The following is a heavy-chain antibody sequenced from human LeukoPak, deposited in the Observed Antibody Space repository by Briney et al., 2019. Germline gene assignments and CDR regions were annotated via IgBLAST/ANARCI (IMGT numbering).Heavy chain of an antibody. J-gene: IGHJ4*02. D-gene: IGHD3-10*01. CDR2: IKSKTDGGIT. V-gene: IGHV3-15*01. CDR1: GFTFSNAW. CDR3: TTQQIYYDY. Sequence: GGSLRLSCAASGFTFSNAWMSWVRQAPGKGLEWVGRIKSKTDGGITDYAAPVKGRFTISRDDSKNTLYLQMNSLKTEDTAVYYCTTQQIYYDYWGQGTLVTVSS.